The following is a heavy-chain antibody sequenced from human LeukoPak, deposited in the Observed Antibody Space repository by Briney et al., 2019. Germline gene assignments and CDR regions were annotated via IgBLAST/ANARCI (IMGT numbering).Heavy chain of an antibody. V-gene: IGHV3-49*03. CDR1: GFTFTDYA. CDR2: IRRIPSGGTT. D-gene: IGHD5-18*01. Sequence: PGRSLRLSCVTPGFTFTDYAISWFRQAPGKGLEWVGFIRRIPSGGTTDYAASVKGRFTISRDNSKSIAYLQMNSLESEDTAMYYCTRGIGYTYGWSDWGQGTLVTVSS. CDR3: TRGIGYTYGWSD. J-gene: IGHJ4*02.